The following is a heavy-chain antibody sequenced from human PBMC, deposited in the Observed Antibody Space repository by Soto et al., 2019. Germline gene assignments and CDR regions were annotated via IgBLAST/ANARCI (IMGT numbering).Heavy chain of an antibody. V-gene: IGHV4-59*02. J-gene: IGHJ4*02. CDR2: IFHSGSS. D-gene: IGHD6-19*01. CDR3: ARASGLGVAHIDY. Sequence: KPSETLSLTCTVPGGSVTGFYCSWIRQPPGKGLEWIGYIFHSGSSNYHPSLKSRVTISVDTSKSQISLRLTSVTAADTAVYYCARASGLGVAHIDYWGQGTLVTVSS. CDR1: GGSVTGFY.